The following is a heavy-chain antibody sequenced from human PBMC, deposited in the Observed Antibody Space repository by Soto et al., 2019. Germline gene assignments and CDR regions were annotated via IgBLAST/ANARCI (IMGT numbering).Heavy chain of an antibody. J-gene: IGHJ4*02. D-gene: IGHD3-10*01. CDR2: IYYSGST. CDR1: GGSISSGGYY. CDR3: ARVLLWFGELSRIDY. V-gene: IGHV4-31*03. Sequence: QVQLQESGPGLVKPSQTLSLTCTVSGGSISSGGYYWSWIRQHPGKGLEWIGYIYYSGSTYYNPSLKSRVTISVDTSKNQFSLKLSSVTAADTAVYYCARVLLWFGELSRIDYWGQGTLVTVSS.